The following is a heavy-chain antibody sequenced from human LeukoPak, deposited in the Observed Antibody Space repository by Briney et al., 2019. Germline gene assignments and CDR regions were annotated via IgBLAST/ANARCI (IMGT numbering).Heavy chain of an antibody. D-gene: IGHD2-8*02. CDR3: ARDFYHGHCAGLSCFLLDY. Sequence: GASVKVSCKASGYSFTSYGITWVRQAPGQGLEWMGWIRAYYGHTNYAQKLQGRVTMTTDTSTSTAYMELRSLGSDDTAVYYCARDFYHGHCAGLSCFLLDYWGQGALVIVSS. CDR2: IRAYYGHT. CDR1: GYSFTSYG. V-gene: IGHV1-18*01. J-gene: IGHJ4*02.